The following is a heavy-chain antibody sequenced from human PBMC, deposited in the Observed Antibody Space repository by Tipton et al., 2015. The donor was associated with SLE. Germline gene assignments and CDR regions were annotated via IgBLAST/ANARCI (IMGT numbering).Heavy chain of an antibody. Sequence: SLRLSCAASGFAFSNFAMSWVRQAPGKGLEWVSVIYAGGTSTYYADSVKGRFTISRDNSKSTLYLQMNSLRAEDTAANFCAKNGYYHESSGVYDLRFDYYMDVWGKGTAVSVSS. V-gene: IGHV3-23*03. CDR1: GFAFSNFA. CDR2: IYAGGTST. J-gene: IGHJ6*03. D-gene: IGHD3-22*01. CDR3: AKNGYYHESSGVYDLRFDYYMDV.